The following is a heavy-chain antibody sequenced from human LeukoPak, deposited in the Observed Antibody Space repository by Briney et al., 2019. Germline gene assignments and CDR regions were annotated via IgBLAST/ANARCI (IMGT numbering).Heavy chain of an antibody. D-gene: IGHD2-21*02. V-gene: IGHV3-7*01. CDR1: GFTFNRCW. CDR3: TSWGDTTAEYFQR. CDR2: INPDGRDT. J-gene: IGHJ1*01. Sequence: GGSLRLSCVVSGFTFNRCWMNWVRQAPGKGLEWVAHINPDGRDTYYVDSVKGRFTISRDNAQNSMYLQMNSLRVEDTAVYYCTSWGDTTAEYFQRWGQGTLVTVSS.